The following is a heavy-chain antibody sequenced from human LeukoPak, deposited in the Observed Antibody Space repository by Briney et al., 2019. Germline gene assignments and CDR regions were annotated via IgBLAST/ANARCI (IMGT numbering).Heavy chain of an antibody. J-gene: IGHJ4*02. V-gene: IGHV3-30*04. D-gene: IGHD3-10*01. CDR1: GFSFRTHS. Sequence: GGSLRLSCAASGFSFRTHSMHWVRQAPGKGLEWVAYISHDTTNQYYAESVTGRFTISRDNSKKSLYLHMNSLRPEDTAMYYCARDPDPRAYYGSGSRAAADYWGQGTLVTVSS. CDR3: ARDPDPRAYYGSGSRAAADY. CDR2: ISHDTTNQ.